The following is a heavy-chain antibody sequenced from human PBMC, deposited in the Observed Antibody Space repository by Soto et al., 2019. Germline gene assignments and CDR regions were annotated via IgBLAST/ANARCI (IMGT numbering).Heavy chain of an antibody. J-gene: IGHJ4*02. D-gene: IGHD6-6*01. V-gene: IGHV4-39*01. Sequence: PSETLSLTCTVSGGSISSSSYYWGWIRQPPGKGLEWIGSIYYSGSTYYNPSLKSRVTISVDTSKNQFSLELSSVTAADTAVYYCARHFIKRAIAARPSPYHPFDYWGQGTLVTVSS. CDR1: GGSISSSSYY. CDR2: IYYSGST. CDR3: ARHFIKRAIAARPSPYHPFDY.